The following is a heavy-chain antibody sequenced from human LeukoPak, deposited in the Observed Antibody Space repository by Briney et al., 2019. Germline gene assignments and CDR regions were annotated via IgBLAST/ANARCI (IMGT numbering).Heavy chain of an antibody. CDR1: GYTFTSYG. CDR2: ISAYNGNT. J-gene: IGHJ4*02. Sequence: ASVKVSCKSSGYTFTSYGIIWVRQAPGQGLEWMGWISAYNGNTNYAQKLQGRVTMTTDTSTSTAYMELRSLRSDDTAVYYCARAPNYGGKSGGRIIDYCGQGTLVTVSS. D-gene: IGHD4-23*01. V-gene: IGHV1-18*01. CDR3: ARAPNYGGKSGGRIIDY.